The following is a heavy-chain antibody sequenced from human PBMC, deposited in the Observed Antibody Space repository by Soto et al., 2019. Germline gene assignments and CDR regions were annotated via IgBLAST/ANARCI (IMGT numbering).Heavy chain of an antibody. CDR2: ISYDGSNK. CDR1: GFTFSSYA. Sequence: GGSLRLSCAASGFTFSSYAMHWVRQAPGKGLEWVAVISYDGSNKYYADSVKGRFTISRDNSKNTLYLQMNGLRAEDTAVYYCARGFLREMATIEFDYWGQGTLVTVSS. CDR3: ARGFLREMATIEFDY. D-gene: IGHD5-12*01. V-gene: IGHV3-30-3*01. J-gene: IGHJ4*02.